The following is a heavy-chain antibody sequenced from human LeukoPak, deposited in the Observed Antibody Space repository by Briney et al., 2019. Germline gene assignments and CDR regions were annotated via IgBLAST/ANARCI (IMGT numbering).Heavy chain of an antibody. D-gene: IGHD1-26*01. Sequence: ASVKVSCKASGGTFSSYAISWVRQAPGQGLEWMGRIIPIFGIANYAQKFQGRVTITADKSTSTAYMELSSLRSEDTAVYYCARDTYSGSYYRRFKNWFDPWGQGTLVTVSS. J-gene: IGHJ5*02. CDR3: ARDTYSGSYYRRFKNWFDP. V-gene: IGHV1-69*04. CDR1: GGTFSSYA. CDR2: IIPIFGIA.